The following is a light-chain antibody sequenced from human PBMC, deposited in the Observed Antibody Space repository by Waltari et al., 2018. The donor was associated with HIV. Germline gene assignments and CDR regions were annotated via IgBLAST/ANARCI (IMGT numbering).Light chain of an antibody. J-gene: IGLJ2*01. CDR2: RNN. CDR3: AAWADSLSAVV. Sequence: QSVLTQPPSASGTPGQRVPIPCSGSSSHIGRYYVYWSQQHPGTAPKLLIYRNNQRPSGVPDRFSGSKSGTSASLAISGLRSEDEADYYCAAWADSLSAVVFGGGTKLTVL. CDR1: SSHIGRYY. V-gene: IGLV1-47*01.